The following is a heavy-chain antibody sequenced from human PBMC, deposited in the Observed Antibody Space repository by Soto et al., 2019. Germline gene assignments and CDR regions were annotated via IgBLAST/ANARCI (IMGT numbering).Heavy chain of an antibody. D-gene: IGHD3-3*01. V-gene: IGHV1-8*02. CDR3: ARGVYYDFWSGYYPDNWFDP. Sequence: ASVKVSCKASGYTFTSYYMHWVRQATGQGLEWMGWMNPNSGNTGYAQKFQGRVTMTRNTSISTAYMELSSLRSEDTAVYYCARGVYYDFWSGYYPDNWFDPWGQGTLVTVSS. CDR2: MNPNSGNT. CDR1: GYTFTSYY. J-gene: IGHJ5*02.